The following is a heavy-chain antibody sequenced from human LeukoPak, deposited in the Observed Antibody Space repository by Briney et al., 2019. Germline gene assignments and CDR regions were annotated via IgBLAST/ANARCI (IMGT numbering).Heavy chain of an antibody. CDR3: AKGYCSSTSCYSADY. D-gene: IGHD2-2*02. CDR2: INTNTGNP. J-gene: IGHJ4*02. V-gene: IGHV7-4-1*02. CDR1: GYTFTSYA. Sequence: VASVKASCKASGYTFTSYAMNWVRQAPGQGLEWMGWINTNTGNPTYAQGFTRRFVFSLDTSVSTAYLQISSLKAEDTAVYYCAKGYCSSTSCYSADYWGQGTLVTVSS.